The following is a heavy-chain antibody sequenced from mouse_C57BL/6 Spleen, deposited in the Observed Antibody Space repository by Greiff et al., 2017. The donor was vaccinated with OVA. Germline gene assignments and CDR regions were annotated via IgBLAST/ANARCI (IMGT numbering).Heavy chain of an antibody. Sequence: EVQLVESGPGLVKPSQSLSLTCSVTGYSITSGYYWNWIRQFPGNKLEWMGYISYDGSNNSNPSLKNRISITRDTSKNQFFLKLNSVTTEDTATYYCAREGGRSPHWGQGTTLTVSS. V-gene: IGHV3-6*01. CDR2: ISYDGSN. D-gene: IGHD1-1*01. CDR1: GYSITSGYY. CDR3: AREGGRSPH. J-gene: IGHJ2*01.